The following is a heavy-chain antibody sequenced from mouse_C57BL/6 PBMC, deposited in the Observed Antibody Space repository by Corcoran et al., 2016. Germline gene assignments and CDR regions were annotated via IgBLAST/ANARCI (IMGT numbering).Heavy chain of an antibody. CDR3: ARWVPIYDGYYDYAMDY. CDR2: INTYSGVP. D-gene: IGHD2-3*01. CDR1: GYTFTTYG. J-gene: IGHJ4*01. Sequence: QIQLVQSGPELKKPGETVKISCKASGYTFTTYGMSWVKQAPGKGLKWMGWINTYSGVPTYADDFKGRFAFSLETSASTAYLQINNLKNEDTATYFCARWVPIYDGYYDYAMDYWGQGTSVTVSS. V-gene: IGHV9-3*01.